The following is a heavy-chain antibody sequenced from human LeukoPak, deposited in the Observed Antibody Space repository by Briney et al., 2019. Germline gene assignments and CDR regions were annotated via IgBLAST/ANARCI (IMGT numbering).Heavy chain of an antibody. CDR1: GGSISSGGYY. CDR3: ARRQRDYYFDY. V-gene: IGHV4-30-2*01. CDR2: IYHSGST. D-gene: IGHD3/OR15-3a*01. Sequence: SETLSLTCTVSGGSISSGGYYWSWIRQPPGKGLEWIGYIYHSGSTYYNPSLKSRVTISVDRSKNQFSLKLSSVTAADTAVYYCARRQRDYYFDYWGQGTLVTVSS. J-gene: IGHJ4*02.